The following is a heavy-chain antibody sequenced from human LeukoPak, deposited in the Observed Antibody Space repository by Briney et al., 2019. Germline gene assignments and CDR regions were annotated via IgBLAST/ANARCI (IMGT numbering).Heavy chain of an antibody. D-gene: IGHD6-6*01. Sequence: PGGSLRLSCTVSGFTVSSNSMSWVRQAPGKGLEWVSFIYSDNTHYSDSVKGRFTISRDNSKNTLYLQMNSLRAEDTAVYYCAKGGAARHLDYWGQGTLVTVSS. J-gene: IGHJ4*02. CDR2: IYSDNT. V-gene: IGHV3-53*01. CDR3: AKGGAARHLDY. CDR1: GFTVSSNS.